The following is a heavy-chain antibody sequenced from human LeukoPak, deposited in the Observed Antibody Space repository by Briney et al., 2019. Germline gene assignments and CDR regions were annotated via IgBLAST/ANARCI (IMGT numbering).Heavy chain of an antibody. CDR3: AKGRYSGYCSGGKCYADYFDS. Sequence: PGGSLRLSCAASGFTFSNYAMNWVRQAPGKGLEWVSGISGSGSSTYYADSVKGRSTISRDNSKNTLYLQMNSLRAEDTAVYYCAKGRYSGYCSGGKCYADYFDSWGRGALVTVSS. CDR2: ISGSGSST. CDR1: GFTFSNYA. V-gene: IGHV3-23*01. D-gene: IGHD2-15*01. J-gene: IGHJ4*02.